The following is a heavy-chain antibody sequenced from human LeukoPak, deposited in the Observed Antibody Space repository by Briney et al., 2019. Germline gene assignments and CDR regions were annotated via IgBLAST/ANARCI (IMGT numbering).Heavy chain of an antibody. Sequence: GESLKISCKGSGYSFTSYWIGWVRQMPGKGLEWMGIIYPDDSDTRYSPSFQGQVTISADKSISTAYLQWSSLKASDTAMYYCARPGEDGYNLKYFDSWGQGTLVTVSS. CDR2: IYPDDSDT. CDR3: ARPGEDGYNLKYFDS. J-gene: IGHJ4*02. CDR1: GYSFTSYW. D-gene: IGHD5-24*01. V-gene: IGHV5-51*01.